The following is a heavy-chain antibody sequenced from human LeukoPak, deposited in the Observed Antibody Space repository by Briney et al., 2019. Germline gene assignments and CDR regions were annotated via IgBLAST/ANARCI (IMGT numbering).Heavy chain of an antibody. CDR3: ARDVPYSSGWYAV. V-gene: IGHV1-2*02. J-gene: IGHJ6*04. CDR1: GYTFTSYD. CDR2: INPNSGGT. D-gene: IGHD6-19*01. Sequence: ASVKVSCKASGYTFTSYDINWVRQATGQGLEWMGWINPNSGGTNYAQKFQGRVTMTRDTSISTAYMELSRLRSDDTAVYYCARDVPYSSGWYAVWGKGTTVTVSS.